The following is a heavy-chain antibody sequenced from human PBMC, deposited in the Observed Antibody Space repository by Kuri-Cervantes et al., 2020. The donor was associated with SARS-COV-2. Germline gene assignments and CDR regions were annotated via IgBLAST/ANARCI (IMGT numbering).Heavy chain of an antibody. CDR3: ARGNETQPMIVVFIPDY. V-gene: IGHV5-51*01. CDR1: GYSFSSYW. Sequence: GESLKISCKVSGYSFSSYWIDWVRQMHGKGLEWMGIIYPGDSDTRYSPSFQGQVTITADKSISNPYLQWRSLKASDTAMYYCARGNETQPMIVVFIPDYWGQGTLVTVSS. J-gene: IGHJ4*02. D-gene: IGHD3-22*01. CDR2: IYPGDSDT.